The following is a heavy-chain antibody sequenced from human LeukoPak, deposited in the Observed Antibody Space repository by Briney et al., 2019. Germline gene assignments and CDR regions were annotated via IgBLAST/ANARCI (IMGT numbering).Heavy chain of an antibody. Sequence: SETLSLTCTVSGGSISSYYWSWIRQPPGKGLEWIGYIYYSGSTNYNPSLKSRVTISVDTSKNQFSLKLSSVTAADTAVYYCARDHEGIAALWGQGTLVTVSS. J-gene: IGHJ4*02. CDR1: GGSISSYY. D-gene: IGHD6-13*01. CDR3: ARDHEGIAAL. CDR2: IYYSGST. V-gene: IGHV4-59*01.